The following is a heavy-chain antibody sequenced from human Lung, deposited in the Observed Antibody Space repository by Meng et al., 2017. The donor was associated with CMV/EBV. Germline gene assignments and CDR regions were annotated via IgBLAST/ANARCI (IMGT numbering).Heavy chain of an antibody. Sequence: GESLKISCEASGFMFSNNWMSWVRQAPGKGLEWVANINQGGNEKYHVDSVRGRFTISRDNGNKSLSLQMNSLRVEDTALYYCATTSNGCFDSWGQGALVTVSS. CDR3: ATTSNGCFDS. J-gene: IGHJ4*02. CDR1: GFMFSNNW. CDR2: INQGGNEK. V-gene: IGHV3-7*01. D-gene: IGHD2-2*01.